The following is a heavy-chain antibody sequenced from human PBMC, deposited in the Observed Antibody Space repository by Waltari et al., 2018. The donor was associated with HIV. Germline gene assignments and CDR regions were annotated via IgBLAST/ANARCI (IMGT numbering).Heavy chain of an antibody. J-gene: IGHJ4*02. CDR1: GYTLTGYY. CDR2: LNPNSGDT. V-gene: IGHV1-2*06. Sequence: QVHLVQSGAEVKKPGASVKVSCKTSGYTLTGYYVHWVRQAPGQGLEWMGRLNPNSGDTNLPQKFQGRVTMARDTSISTVYMELSRLTSDDTAVYYCARDAKLGRSDYWGQGTLVTVSS. CDR3: ARDAKLGRSDY. D-gene: IGHD7-27*01.